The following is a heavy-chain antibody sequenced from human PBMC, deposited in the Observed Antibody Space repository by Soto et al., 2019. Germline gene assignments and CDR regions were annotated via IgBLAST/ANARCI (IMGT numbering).Heavy chain of an antibody. Sequence: SETLSLTCTVSGGSIGTYYWSWIRQPPGKGLEWIGYIDYSGRTDQNPSLKSRVTVSLDTSKIQFPLKIRSVTTADTAVYYCARGRRSSGRHDAFDIWGQGTMVTVSS. CDR2: IDYSGRT. V-gene: IGHV4-59*01. D-gene: IGHD6-19*01. J-gene: IGHJ3*02. CDR1: GGSIGTYY. CDR3: ARGRRSSGRHDAFDI.